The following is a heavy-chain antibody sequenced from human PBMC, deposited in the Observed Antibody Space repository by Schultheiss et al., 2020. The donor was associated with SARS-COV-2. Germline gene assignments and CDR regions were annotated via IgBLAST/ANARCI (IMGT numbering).Heavy chain of an antibody. CDR3: AREIDLVNDY. D-gene: IGHD3-22*01. J-gene: IGHJ4*02. CDR1: GGSFSGYY. V-gene: IGHV4-34*01. CDR2: INHSGST. Sequence: SETLSLTCAVYGGSFSGYYWSWIRQPPGKGLEWIGEINHSGSTNYNPSLKSRVTMSVDTSKNQFSLKLSSVTAADTAVYYCAREIDLVNDYWGQGTLVTVSS.